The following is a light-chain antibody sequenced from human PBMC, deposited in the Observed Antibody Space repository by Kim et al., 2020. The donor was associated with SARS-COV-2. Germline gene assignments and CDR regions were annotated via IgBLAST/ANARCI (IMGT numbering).Light chain of an antibody. CDR1: QSIDTY. V-gene: IGKV1-39*01. CDR2: GAS. J-gene: IGKJ2*01. CDR3: QQSYSVPHT. Sequence: DIRMTQSPSSLSASLGDRVTIACRASQSIDTYLNWYQQKPGKAPNLLIYGASNLQGGVPSRFSGSGSGTDFTLTISSLRPEDFAIYYCQQSYSVPHTFGQGTKLEI.